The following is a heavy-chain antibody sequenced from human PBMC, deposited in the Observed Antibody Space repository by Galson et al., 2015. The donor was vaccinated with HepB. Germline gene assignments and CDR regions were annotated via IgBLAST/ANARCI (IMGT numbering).Heavy chain of an antibody. V-gene: IGHV3-23*01. CDR3: AKDLLYDFWSGFDI. CDR1: GFTFSTYA. J-gene: IGHJ3*02. D-gene: IGHD3-3*01. Sequence: SLRLSCAASGFTFSTYAMSWVRQAPGKGLEWVSGISGSGGSTNYADSVKGRFTISRDNSKNTLYLQMNSLRAEDTAVYYCAKDLLYDFWSGFDIWGQGTMVTVSS. CDR2: ISGSGGST.